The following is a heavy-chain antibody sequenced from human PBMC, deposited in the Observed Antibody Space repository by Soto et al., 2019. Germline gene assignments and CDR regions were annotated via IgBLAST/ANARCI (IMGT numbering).Heavy chain of an antibody. CDR1: GFTFSNAW. D-gene: IGHD4-17*01. CDR3: TTEPVHDYGHYELDY. CDR2: IKSKTDGGTT. Sequence: GGSLRLSCAASGFTFSNAWMNWVRQAPGKGLEWVGRIKSKTDGGTTDYAAPVKGRFTISRDDSKNTLYLQMNSLKTEDTAVYYCTTEPVHDYGHYELDYWGQGTLVTVSS. J-gene: IGHJ4*02. V-gene: IGHV3-15*07.